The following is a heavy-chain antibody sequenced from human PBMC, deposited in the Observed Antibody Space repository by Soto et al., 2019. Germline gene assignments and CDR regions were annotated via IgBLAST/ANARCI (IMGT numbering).Heavy chain of an antibody. CDR2: ISAYNGNT. Sequence: SVKVSCKASGYTFTSYGISWVRQAPGQGLEWMGWISAYNGNTNYAQKLQGRVTMTTDTSTSTAYMELRSLRSDDTAVYYCARDSCSSTSCPTLPPFYYYYYGMDVWGQGTTVTVSS. J-gene: IGHJ6*02. V-gene: IGHV1-18*01. D-gene: IGHD2-2*01. CDR3: ARDSCSSTSCPTLPPFYYYYYGMDV. CDR1: GYTFTSYG.